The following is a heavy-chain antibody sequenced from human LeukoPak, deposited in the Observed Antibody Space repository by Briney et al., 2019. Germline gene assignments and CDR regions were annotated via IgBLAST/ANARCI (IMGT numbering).Heavy chain of an antibody. CDR3: ARSPDILTGENFDC. CDR2: INPNSGGT. V-gene: IGHV1-2*02. D-gene: IGHD3-9*01. J-gene: IGHJ4*02. CDR1: GYTFTGYY. Sequence: ASVKVSCKASGYTFTGYYMHWVRQAPGQGLEWMGWINPNSGGTNYAQKFHDRVTMTRDTSIRTAYMEVSRLRSDDTAVYYCARSPDILTGENFDCWGQGTLVTVSS.